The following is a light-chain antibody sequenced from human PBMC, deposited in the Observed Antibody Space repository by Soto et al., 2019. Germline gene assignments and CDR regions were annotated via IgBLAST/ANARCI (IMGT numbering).Light chain of an antibody. Sequence: QSVLTQPPSASGTPGQRVTISWSGSTSNIGTNYVYWYHQLPGTAPKLLISRNNQRPSGVPDRFSGSKSGTSASLAISGLRSEDEGDYYCAAWDDSLSGHYVFGTGTKVTVL. CDR2: RNN. CDR1: TSNIGTNY. J-gene: IGLJ1*01. V-gene: IGLV1-47*01. CDR3: AAWDDSLSGHYV.